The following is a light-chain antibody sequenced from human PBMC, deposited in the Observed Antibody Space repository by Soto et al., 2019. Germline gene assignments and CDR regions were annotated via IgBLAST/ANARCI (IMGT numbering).Light chain of an antibody. CDR1: SSNIGSNY. CDR3: AAWDDSLSGPGV. Sequence: QLALTQPPSASGTPGQRVTISCSGSSSNIGSNYVYWYQQLPGTAPKLLIYRNNQRPSGVPDRFSGSKSGTSASLAISGLRSEDEADYYCAAWDDSLSGPGVFGGGTKVTVL. CDR2: RNN. J-gene: IGLJ3*02. V-gene: IGLV1-47*01.